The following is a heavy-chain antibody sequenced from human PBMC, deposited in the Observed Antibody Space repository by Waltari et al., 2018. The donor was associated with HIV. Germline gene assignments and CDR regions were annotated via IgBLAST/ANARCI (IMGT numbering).Heavy chain of an antibody. J-gene: IGHJ4*02. CDR3: TTAPGGDY. D-gene: IGHD3-16*01. CDR1: GFTFSDSA. CDR2: IRTKPYTFAT. Sequence: VQLVESGGGLVQPGGSLKLSCAASGFTFSDSAVHWVRQASGKGLGWVGQIRTKPYTFATIYAESGKGRFTFSRDDSKNTAYLEMDSLKTEDTAMYYCTTAPGGDYWGQGTLVTVSS. V-gene: IGHV3-73*02.